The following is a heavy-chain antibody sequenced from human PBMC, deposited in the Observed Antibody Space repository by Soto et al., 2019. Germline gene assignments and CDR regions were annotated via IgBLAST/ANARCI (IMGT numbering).Heavy chain of an antibody. D-gene: IGHD2-15*01. CDR1: GFTFSSYT. Sequence: DVQLVESGGGLVKPGGSLRLSCAASGFTFSSYTMNWVRQAPGKGLEWVSSISRTIIYRYYADSVKGRFTISRDNAKNSLYLQMNSLRAEDTAVYYCARDGGEGLDVWGQGTTVTVSS. CDR3: ARDGGEGLDV. CDR2: ISRTIIYR. V-gene: IGHV3-21*01. J-gene: IGHJ6*02.